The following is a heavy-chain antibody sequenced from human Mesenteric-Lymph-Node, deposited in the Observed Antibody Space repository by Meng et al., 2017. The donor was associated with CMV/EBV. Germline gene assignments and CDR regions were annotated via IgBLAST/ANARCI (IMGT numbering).Heavy chain of an antibody. CDR3: ARGWSDFVAPPVANTWSDQYYTAMDV. Sequence: VRQAPGQGREWMGIINPSSGSASSTHELRGRVIMTGDTSTSTVYMELTSLRSEDTAMYFCARGWSDFVAPPVANTWSDQYYTAMDVWGPGTTVTVSS. CDR2: INPSSGSA. J-gene: IGHJ6*02. V-gene: IGHV1-46*04. D-gene: IGHD2/OR15-2a*01.